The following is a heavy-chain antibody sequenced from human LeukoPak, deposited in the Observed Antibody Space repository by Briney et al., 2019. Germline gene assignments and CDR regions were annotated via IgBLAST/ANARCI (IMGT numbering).Heavy chain of an antibody. D-gene: IGHD6-13*01. CDR1: GFTFSSYA. Sequence: PGGSLRLSCAASGFTFSSYAMSWVRQAPGKGLEWVSAISGSGGSTYYADSVKGRFTISRDNSKNTLYLQMNGLRAEDTAVYYCALYSSSWHEFDYWGQGTLVTVSS. CDR3: ALYSSSWHEFDY. J-gene: IGHJ4*02. CDR2: ISGSGGST. V-gene: IGHV3-23*01.